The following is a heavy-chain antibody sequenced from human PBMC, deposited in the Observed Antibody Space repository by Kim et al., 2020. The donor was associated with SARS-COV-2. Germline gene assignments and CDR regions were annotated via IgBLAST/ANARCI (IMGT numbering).Heavy chain of an antibody. Sequence: SLKSRVTIAVDTSRNQVSLKLGSVTAADTAVYYCARGGYDFWSGYSQLDYWGQGTLVTVSS. CDR3: ARGGYDFWSGYSQLDY. J-gene: IGHJ4*02. D-gene: IGHD3-3*01. V-gene: IGHV4-34*01.